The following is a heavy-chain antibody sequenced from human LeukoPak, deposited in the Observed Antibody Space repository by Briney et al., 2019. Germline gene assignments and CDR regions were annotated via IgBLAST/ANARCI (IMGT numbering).Heavy chain of an antibody. CDR2: INHSGST. V-gene: IGHV4-34*01. D-gene: IGHD3-22*01. CDR1: GGSISGYY. CDR3: ARDDGVVVLNGGLDY. Sequence: SETLSLTCTVSGGSISGYYWSWIRQPPGKGLEWIGEINHSGSTNYNPSLKSRVTISVDTSKKQFSLKLSSVTAADTAVYYCARDDGVVVLNGGLDYWGQGTLVTVSS. J-gene: IGHJ4*02.